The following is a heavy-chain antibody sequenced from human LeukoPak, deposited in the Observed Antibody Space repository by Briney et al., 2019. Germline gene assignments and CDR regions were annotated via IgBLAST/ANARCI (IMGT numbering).Heavy chain of an antibody. Sequence: GGSLRLSCAASGFTFSSYSMNWVRQAPGKGLEWVAVISYGGSNKYYADSVKGRFTISRDNSKNTLYLQMNSLRAEDTAVYYCATRRFDPWGQGTLVTVSS. CDR2: ISYGGSNK. J-gene: IGHJ5*02. CDR3: ATRRFDP. CDR1: GFTFSSYS. V-gene: IGHV3-30*03.